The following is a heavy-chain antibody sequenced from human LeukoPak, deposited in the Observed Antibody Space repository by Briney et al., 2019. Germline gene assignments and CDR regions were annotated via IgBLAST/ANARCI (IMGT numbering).Heavy chain of an antibody. J-gene: IGHJ6*03. V-gene: IGHV3-30*02. Sequence: GGSLRLSCAASGFTFSNHGMHWVRQAPGKGLEWVAFIPFDGSNKYHADSVKGRFTISRDNSKNTLYLQMNSLRAEDTAVYYCAKVSRIFGVVTYYSYYCIDVWGKGTTVTVSS. D-gene: IGHD3-3*02. CDR3: AKVSRIFGVVTYYSYYCIDV. CDR1: GFTFSNHG. CDR2: IPFDGSNK.